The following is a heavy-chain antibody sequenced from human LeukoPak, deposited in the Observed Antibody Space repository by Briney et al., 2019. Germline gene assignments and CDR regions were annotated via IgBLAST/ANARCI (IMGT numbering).Heavy chain of an antibody. V-gene: IGHV4-39*01. Sequence: PSETLSPICTVSGGSINSRNYYWDWIRQPPGKGLEWIGNILYSGTTYYNPSLRGRVTISVDTSKSQFSLKLSSVTAADTAVYYCARRGNRGYFDYYDYWGQGALVTVSS. D-gene: IGHD3-22*01. CDR3: ARRGNRGYFDYYDY. J-gene: IGHJ4*02. CDR2: ILYSGTT. CDR1: GGSINSRNYY.